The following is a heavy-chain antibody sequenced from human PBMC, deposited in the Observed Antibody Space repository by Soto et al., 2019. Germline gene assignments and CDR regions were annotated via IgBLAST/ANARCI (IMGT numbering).Heavy chain of an antibody. D-gene: IGHD3-10*01. J-gene: IGHJ4*02. CDR2: IIPILGIA. Sequence: QVQLVQSGAEVKKPGSSVKVSCKASGGTFSSYTISWVRQAPGQGLEWMGRIIPILGIANYAKKFQGRVTITADKSTSTAYMELSSLRSEDTAVYYCARDASGSGSYYNARFDYWGQGTLVTVSS. V-gene: IGHV1-69*08. CDR3: ARDASGSGSYYNARFDY. CDR1: GGTFSSYT.